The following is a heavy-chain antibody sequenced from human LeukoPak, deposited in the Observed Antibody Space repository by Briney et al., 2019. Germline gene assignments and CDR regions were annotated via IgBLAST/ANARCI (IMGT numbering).Heavy chain of an antibody. Sequence: GGSLRLSCAASGFTFSSYGMHWVRQAPGKGLEWVAVIWYDGSNKYYADSVKGRFTVSRDNSKNTLYLQMNSLRAEDTAVYYCARDHEYCSGGSCYYGMDVWGQGTTVTVPS. D-gene: IGHD2-15*01. CDR2: IWYDGSNK. CDR3: ARDHEYCSGGSCYYGMDV. V-gene: IGHV3-33*01. J-gene: IGHJ6*02. CDR1: GFTFSSYG.